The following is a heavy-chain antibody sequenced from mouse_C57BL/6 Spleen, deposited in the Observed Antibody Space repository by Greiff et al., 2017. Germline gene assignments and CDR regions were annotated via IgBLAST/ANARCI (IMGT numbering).Heavy chain of an antibody. CDR3: ARKGMVTSFDY. D-gene: IGHD2-2*01. CDR2: IDPSDSYT. J-gene: IGHJ2*01. V-gene: IGHV1-50*01. Sequence: QVQLQQSGAELVKPGASVKLSCKASGYTFTSYWMQWVKQRPGQGLEWIGEIDPSDSYTNYNQKFKGKATLTVDTSSSTAYMQLSSLTSEDSAVYYCARKGMVTSFDYWGQGTTLTVSS. CDR1: GYTFTSYW.